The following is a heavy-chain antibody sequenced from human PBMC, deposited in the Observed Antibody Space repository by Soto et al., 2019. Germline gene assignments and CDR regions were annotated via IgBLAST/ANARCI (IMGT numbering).Heavy chain of an antibody. V-gene: IGHV4-34*01. CDR1: GGSFSPYY. CDR3: AIGRGGNKY. D-gene: IGHD3-16*01. CDR2: TDQSGGT. J-gene: IGHJ4*02. Sequence: QVQLQQWGTGLLKSSETLSLNCAVYGGSFSPYYWSWVRQPPGKGLAWIGETDQSGGTYYNPFLQGRVTVSLGTSKNQFSLEVKSVTAADTAVYYCAIGRGGNKYWGQGTLVTVSS.